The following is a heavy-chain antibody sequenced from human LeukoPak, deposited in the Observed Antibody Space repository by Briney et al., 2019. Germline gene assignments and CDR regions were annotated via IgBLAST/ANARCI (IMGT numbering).Heavy chain of an antibody. CDR3: AKDGYSSGWYQSYYYYGMDV. CDR1: GFTFSSCS. J-gene: IGHJ6*02. Sequence: GGSLRLSCAASGFTFSSCSMNWVRQAPGKGLEWVSSISSSSSYIYCADSVKGRFTISRDNSKNTLYLQMNSLRAEDTAVYYCAKDGYSSGWYQSYYYYGMDVWGQGTTVTVSS. CDR2: ISSSSSYI. V-gene: IGHV3-21*04. D-gene: IGHD6-19*01.